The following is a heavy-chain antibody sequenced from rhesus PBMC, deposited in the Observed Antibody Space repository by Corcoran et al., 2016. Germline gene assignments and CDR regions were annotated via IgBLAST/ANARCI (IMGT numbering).Heavy chain of an antibody. CDR1: GGSISSTY. CDR2: ISGSGGST. CDR3: ARDGGGFDY. Sequence: QLPLQESGPGLVKPSETLSRTRAVSGGSISSTYWSWNHPPPGKGLAWIGRISGSGGSTDYNPSLKSRVTISTDTSKNQFSLKLSSVTAADTAVYYCARDGGGFDYWGQGVLVTVSS. V-gene: IGHV4-173*01. J-gene: IGHJ4*01. D-gene: IGHD2-39*02.